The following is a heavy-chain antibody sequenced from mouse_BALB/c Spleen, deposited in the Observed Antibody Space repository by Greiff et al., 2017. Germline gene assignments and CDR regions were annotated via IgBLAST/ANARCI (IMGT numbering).Heavy chain of an antibody. D-gene: IGHD1-1*01. CDR1: GFNIKDTY. V-gene: IGHV14-3*02. CDR2: IDPANGNT. Sequence: VQLQQSGAELVKPGASVKLSCTASGFNIKDTYMHWVKQRPEQGLEWIGRIDPANGNTKYDPKFQGKATITADTSSNTAYLQLSSLTSEDTAVYYCARRAILTTVVADYWGQGTTLTVAS. J-gene: IGHJ2*01. CDR3: ARRAILTTVVADY.